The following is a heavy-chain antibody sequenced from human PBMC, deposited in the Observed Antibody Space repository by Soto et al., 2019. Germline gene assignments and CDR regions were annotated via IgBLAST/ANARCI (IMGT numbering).Heavy chain of an antibody. J-gene: IGHJ4*02. V-gene: IGHV3-48*01. Sequence: PGGSLRLSCVASGFSFSNYNMNWVRQAPGKGLEWVSYITDSSDTVRYADSVRGRFTISRDNAESSLYLQMNSLRAEDTAVYYCARYSYRSGTQDSWGQGTLVTVYS. CDR1: GFSFSNYN. D-gene: IGHD3-22*01. CDR2: ITDSSDTV. CDR3: ARYSYRSGTQDS.